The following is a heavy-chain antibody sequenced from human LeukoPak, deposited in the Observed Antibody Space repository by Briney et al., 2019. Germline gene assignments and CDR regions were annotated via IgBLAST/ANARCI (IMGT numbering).Heavy chain of an antibody. Sequence: PSETLSLTCAVYGGSFSGYYWSWIRQPPGKGLEWIGYIYYSGSTNYNPSLKSRVTISVDTSKNQFSLKLSSVTAADTAVYYCARVTKIAARRLYYFDYWGQGTLVTVSS. CDR3: ARVTKIAARRLYYFDY. V-gene: IGHV4-59*01. CDR2: IYYSGST. CDR1: GGSFSGYY. J-gene: IGHJ4*02. D-gene: IGHD6-6*01.